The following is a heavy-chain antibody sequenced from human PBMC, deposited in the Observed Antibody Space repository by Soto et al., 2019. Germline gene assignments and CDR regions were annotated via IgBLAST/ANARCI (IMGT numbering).Heavy chain of an antibody. V-gene: IGHV3-33*01. Sequence: GGSLRLSCAASGFIFSSYGMHWVRQAPGKGLEWVAVMWSEGGDKHYADSVKGRFTISRGNSRNTLYLQMNSLRAEDTAVYYCARDPPDDTSGYFSLDYWGQGTLVTVSS. D-gene: IGHD3-22*01. J-gene: IGHJ4*02. CDR1: GFIFSSYG. CDR3: ARDPPDDTSGYFSLDY. CDR2: MWSEGGDK.